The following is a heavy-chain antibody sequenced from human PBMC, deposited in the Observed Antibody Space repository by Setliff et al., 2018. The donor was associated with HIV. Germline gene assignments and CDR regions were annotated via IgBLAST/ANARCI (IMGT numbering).Heavy chain of an antibody. Sequence: PSETLSLTCTVSGGSINNYYWTWIRQPAGKGLEWIGRIYPTGVTNYNPTLMSRLTMSVDMSKNQFSLKLSSVTAADTAVYYCARDFGARGYSEYWGQGTLVTVSS. CDR1: GGSINNYY. D-gene: IGHD3-22*01. V-gene: IGHV4-4*07. CDR2: IYPTGVT. J-gene: IGHJ4*02. CDR3: ARDFGARGYSEY.